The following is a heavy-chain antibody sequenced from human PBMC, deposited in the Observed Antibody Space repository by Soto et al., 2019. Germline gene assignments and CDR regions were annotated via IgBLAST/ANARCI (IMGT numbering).Heavy chain of an antibody. CDR3: AREGTAAIDY. D-gene: IGHD2-2*02. V-gene: IGHV4-59*01. J-gene: IGHJ4*02. CDR2: IYYSGST. CDR1: GGSISSYY. Sequence: PSETLSLTCTVSGGSISSYYWSWIRQPPGKGLEWIGYIYYSGSTNYNPSLESRVTISVDTSKNQFSLKLSSVTAADTAVYYCAREGTAAIDYWGQGTLVTVSS.